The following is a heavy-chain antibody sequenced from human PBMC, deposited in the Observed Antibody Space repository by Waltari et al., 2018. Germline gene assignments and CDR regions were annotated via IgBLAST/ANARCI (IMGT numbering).Heavy chain of an antibody. V-gene: IGHV1-8*03. D-gene: IGHD6-19*01. CDR3: AIPCLLGSSGWYGGDAFDI. J-gene: IGHJ3*02. CDR1: GYTFTSYD. CDR2: MNPNSGNT. Sequence: QVQLVQSGAEVKKPGASVKVSCKASGYTFTSYDINWVRQATGQGLEWMGWMNPNSGNTGDAQKFQGRVTITRNTSISTAYLELSSLRSEDTAVYYCAIPCLLGSSGWYGGDAFDIWGQGTMVTVSS.